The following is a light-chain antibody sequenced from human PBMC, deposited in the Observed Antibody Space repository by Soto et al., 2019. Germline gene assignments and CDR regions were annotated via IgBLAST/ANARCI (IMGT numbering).Light chain of an antibody. Sequence: DIQMTQSPSTLSASVGDRVTITCRASQSISTWLAWYQQKPGKAPKLLIYKMSSLESGVPSRFSGSGSGTEFSLTISSLQPDDFATYYCQQYNGYPWTFGQGTKVEIK. CDR1: QSISTW. J-gene: IGKJ1*01. V-gene: IGKV1-5*03. CDR2: KMS. CDR3: QQYNGYPWT.